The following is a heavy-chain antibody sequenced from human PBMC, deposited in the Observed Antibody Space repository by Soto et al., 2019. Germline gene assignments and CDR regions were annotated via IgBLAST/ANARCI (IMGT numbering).Heavy chain of an antibody. Sequence: AGGSLRLSCAASGFTFSSYEMNWVRQAPGKGLEWVSYISSGGTTIYYADSVKGRFTISRDNSKNTLYLQMNSLRAEDTAVYYCARDSAHYYDSSGYLFDPWGQGTLVTVSS. D-gene: IGHD3-22*01. CDR3: ARDSAHYYDSSGYLFDP. V-gene: IGHV3-48*03. J-gene: IGHJ5*02. CDR2: ISSGGTTI. CDR1: GFTFSSYE.